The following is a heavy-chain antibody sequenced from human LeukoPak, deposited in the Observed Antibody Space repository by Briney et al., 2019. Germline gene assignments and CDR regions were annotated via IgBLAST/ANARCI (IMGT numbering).Heavy chain of an antibody. CDR1: GGSISSYY. CDR3: ARENSGSYREFDY. J-gene: IGHJ4*02. V-gene: IGHV4-4*07. D-gene: IGHD1-26*01. CDR2: IYPRGST. Sequence: SETLSLTCTVSGGSISSYYWTWIRQPAGKGLEGIGRIYPRGSTNYNPSLKSRVTMSVDTSKNQFSLKLSSVTAADTAVYYCARENSGSYREFDYWGQGTLVTVSS.